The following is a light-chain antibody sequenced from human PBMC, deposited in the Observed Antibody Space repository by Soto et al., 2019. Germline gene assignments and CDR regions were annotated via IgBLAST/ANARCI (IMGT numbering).Light chain of an antibody. Sequence: DMEMTQSPSSLSASVGDRVTITCRASQSISNYLNWYQHKPGKVPKLLIYAASSLQSGVQTRFSGSGTGKDFTLTINSLQPEDFETYYCQQSYGTPLTFGGGTKIEIK. CDR3: QQSYGTPLT. J-gene: IGKJ4*01. CDR2: AAS. CDR1: QSISNY. V-gene: IGKV1-39*01.